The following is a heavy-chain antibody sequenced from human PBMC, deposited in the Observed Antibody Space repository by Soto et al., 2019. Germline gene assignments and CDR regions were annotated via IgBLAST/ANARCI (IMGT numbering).Heavy chain of an antibody. CDR1: GGTFSSYA. V-gene: IGHV1-69*12. J-gene: IGHJ6*02. D-gene: IGHD2-15*01. Sequence: QVQLVQSGAEVKKPGSSVKVSCKASGGTFSSYAISWVRQAPGQGLEWMGGIIPIFGTANYAQKFQGRVRITADESTSTAYMELSSLRSEDTAVYYCASSGTVVRAHGYYYGMDVWGQGTTVTVSS. CDR3: ASSGTVVRAHGYYYGMDV. CDR2: IIPIFGTA.